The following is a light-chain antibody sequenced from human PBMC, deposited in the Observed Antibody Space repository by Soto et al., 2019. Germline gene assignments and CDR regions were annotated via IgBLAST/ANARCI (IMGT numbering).Light chain of an antibody. Sequence: EIVLTQSPGTLSFSPGERASLFCRASQSIATSQLAWYQQKPGQAPRLLIGASTRATGIPDRFSDSGSGTDFTLTISRLEPEDFAVYYCQQFAASPRTFGQGTKV. J-gene: IGKJ1*01. CDR2: GAS. V-gene: IGKV3-20*01. CDR3: QQFAASPRT. CDR1: QSIATSQ.